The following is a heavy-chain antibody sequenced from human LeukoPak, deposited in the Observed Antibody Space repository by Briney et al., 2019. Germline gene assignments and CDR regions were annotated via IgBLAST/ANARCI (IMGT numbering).Heavy chain of an antibody. Sequence: SETLSLTCTVSGGSISSGGYYWSWIRQPPGKGLEWIGYIYHSGSTYYNPSLKSRVTISVDRSKNQFSLKLSSVTAADTAVYYCARTVTATHREDYWGQGTLVTVSS. V-gene: IGHV4-30-2*01. D-gene: IGHD2-21*02. CDR2: IYHSGST. CDR1: GGSISSGGYY. J-gene: IGHJ4*02. CDR3: ARTVTATHREDY.